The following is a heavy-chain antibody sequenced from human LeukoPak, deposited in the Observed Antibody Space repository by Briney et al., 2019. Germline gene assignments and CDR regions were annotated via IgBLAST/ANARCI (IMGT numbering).Heavy chain of an antibody. CDR1: GFSLSTSGVG. CDR3: AHSSHCSGGSCYSNPLDY. Sequence: GSGPTLVNPTQTLTLTCTFSGFSLSTSGVGVGWIRQPPGKALEWLALIYWDDDKRYSPSLKSRLTITKDTSKNQVVLTMTNMDSVDTATYHCAHSSHCSGGSCYSNPLDYWGQGTLVTVSS. D-gene: IGHD2-15*01. V-gene: IGHV2-5*02. CDR2: IYWDDDK. J-gene: IGHJ4*02.